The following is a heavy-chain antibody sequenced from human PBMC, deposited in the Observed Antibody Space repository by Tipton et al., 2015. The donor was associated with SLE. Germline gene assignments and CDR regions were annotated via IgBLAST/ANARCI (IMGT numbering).Heavy chain of an antibody. CDR2: VDPSGST. CDR3: ARGGGPWGYYFDN. D-gene: IGHD1-26*01. Sequence: TLSLTCTVSGASISSYYWSWIRQPPGKGLEWIGEVDPSGSTNYNPSLRSRVTISIDTSKNQFSLRLKSVTAADTAVYYCARGGGPWGYYFDNWGQGNLVTVSS. V-gene: IGHV4-59*12. CDR1: GASISSYY. J-gene: IGHJ4*02.